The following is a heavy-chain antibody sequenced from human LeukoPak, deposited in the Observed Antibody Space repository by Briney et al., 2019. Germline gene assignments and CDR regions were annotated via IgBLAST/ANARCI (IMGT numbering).Heavy chain of an antibody. CDR1: GFTFSDYY. J-gene: IGHJ4*02. V-gene: IGHV3-11*01. Sequence: PGGSLRLSCAASGFTFSDYYMSWIRQAPGKGLEWVSYISSGSTIYYADSVKGRFTISRDNAKNSLYLQMNSLRAEDTAVYYCAKDLLYYYDSSGYYSSLLEDDYWGQGTLVTVSS. D-gene: IGHD3-22*01. CDR2: ISSGSTI. CDR3: AKDLLYYYDSSGYYSSLLEDDY.